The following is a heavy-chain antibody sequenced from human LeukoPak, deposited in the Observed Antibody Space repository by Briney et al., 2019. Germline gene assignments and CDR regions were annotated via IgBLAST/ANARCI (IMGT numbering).Heavy chain of an antibody. CDR3: ARVPRRTGTTYFDY. CDR1: GYTFTGYY. J-gene: IGHJ4*02. Sequence: GASVKVSCKASGYTFTGYYMHWVRQAPGQGLEWMGWINPNSGGTNYAQKFQGRVTMTRDTSISTAYMELSRLRSDDTAVCYCARVPRRTGTTYFDYWGQGTLVTVSS. V-gene: IGHV1-2*02. CDR2: INPNSGGT. D-gene: IGHD1-7*01.